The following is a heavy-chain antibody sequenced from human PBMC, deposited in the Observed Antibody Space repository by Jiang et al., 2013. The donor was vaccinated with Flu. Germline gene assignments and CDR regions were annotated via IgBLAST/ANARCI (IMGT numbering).Heavy chain of an antibody. J-gene: IGHJ4*02. CDR2: TQHDGSNI. Sequence: RLSCAASGFSISSYGIHWVRQAPGKGLEWVTFTQHDGSNIYYADSVKGRFIISRDTSENTLNLQMSSLRAEDTAVYYCAKDSSNWAFDYWGQGALVTVSS. CDR1: GFSISSYG. CDR3: AKDSSNWAFDY. D-gene: IGHD3-16*01. V-gene: IGHV3-30*02.